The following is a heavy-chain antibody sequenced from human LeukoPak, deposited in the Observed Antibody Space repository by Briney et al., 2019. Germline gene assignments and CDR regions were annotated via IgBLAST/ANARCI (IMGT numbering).Heavy chain of an antibody. J-gene: IGHJ3*02. CDR1: GFTVSSNY. CDR2: IYSVGST. Sequence: GGSLRLSCAASGFTVSSNYMSWVRQAPGKRLEWVSGIYSVGSTYYEDSVKGRFTISRDNSKNTLYLQMNSLRAEDTAVYYCARLEYYVWGSYRSLGAFDIWGQGTMVTVSS. CDR3: ARLEYYVWGSYRSLGAFDI. V-gene: IGHV3-66*04. D-gene: IGHD3-16*02.